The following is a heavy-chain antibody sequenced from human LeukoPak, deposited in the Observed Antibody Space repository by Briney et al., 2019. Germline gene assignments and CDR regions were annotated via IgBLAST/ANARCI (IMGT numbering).Heavy chain of an antibody. CDR1: GFTFSSYG. CDR3: AKDVKYSSGWAKYYYYGMDV. J-gene: IGHJ6*02. D-gene: IGHD6-19*01. Sequence: PGGSLRLSCAASGFTFSSYGMRWVRQAPGKGLERVAVISYEGSNKYYADSVKGRFTISRDNSKNTLYLKMNSLRAEDTAVYYCAKDVKYSSGWAKYYYYGMDVWGQGTTVTVSS. CDR2: ISYEGSNK. V-gene: IGHV3-30*18.